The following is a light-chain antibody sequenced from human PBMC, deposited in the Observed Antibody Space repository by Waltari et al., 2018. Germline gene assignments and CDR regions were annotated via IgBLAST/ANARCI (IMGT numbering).Light chain of an antibody. CDR3: QQYNNWPLT. J-gene: IGKJ4*01. CDR2: GAS. Sequence: ETGMTQSPDTLSVSAGERATLSCRASQSVSSNLAWYQHKPGQAPRLLIYGASIRATGIPARFSGSGSGTEFTLTISSLQSEDFAVYYCQQYNNWPLTFGRGTKVEIK. V-gene: IGKV3-15*01. CDR1: QSVSSN.